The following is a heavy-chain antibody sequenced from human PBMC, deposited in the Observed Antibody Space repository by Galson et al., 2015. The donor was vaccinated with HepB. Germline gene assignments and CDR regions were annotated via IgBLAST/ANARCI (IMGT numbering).Heavy chain of an antibody. CDR2: LYYSRST. J-gene: IGHJ4*02. D-gene: IGHD2-15*01. Sequence: ETLSLTCTVSGDSFSTSHWSWLRQPPGEGLEWIGYLYYSRSTNYNPSLKSRGTISLDTSKKYLSLNLRSVTAADTAVYYCAKGAGWYPHWGQGTLVTVSS. CDR1: GDSFSTSH. CDR3: AKGAGWYPH. V-gene: IGHV4-59*01.